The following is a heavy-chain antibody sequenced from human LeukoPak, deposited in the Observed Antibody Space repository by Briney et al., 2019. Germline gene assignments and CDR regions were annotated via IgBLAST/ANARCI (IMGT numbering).Heavy chain of an antibody. V-gene: IGHV1-18*01. CDR3: ARDPLITMVRGEENYYYMDV. Sequence: EASVTVSCKASGYTFTSYGISWVRQAPGQGLEWMGWISAYNGNTNYAQKLQGRVTMTTDTSTSTAYMELRSLRSDDTAVYYCARDPLITMVRGEENYYYMDVWGKGTTVTISS. D-gene: IGHD3-10*01. CDR1: GYTFTSYG. CDR2: ISAYNGNT. J-gene: IGHJ6*03.